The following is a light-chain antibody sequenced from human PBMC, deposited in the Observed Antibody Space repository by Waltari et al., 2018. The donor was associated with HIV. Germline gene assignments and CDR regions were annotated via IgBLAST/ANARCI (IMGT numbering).Light chain of an antibody. V-gene: IGKV4-1*01. CDR3: QQYYNTPWT. Sequence: DIVMTQSPDSLAVSLGERATLSCKSSQSVLYSSNNKNYLAWYQQKPGQPPKLLIYWASTRESGVPDRFSGSGSGTDFTLTISSLQAEDVAVYYCQQYYNTPWTFGQGTEVEIK. CDR2: WAS. CDR1: QSVLYSSNNKNY. J-gene: IGKJ1*01.